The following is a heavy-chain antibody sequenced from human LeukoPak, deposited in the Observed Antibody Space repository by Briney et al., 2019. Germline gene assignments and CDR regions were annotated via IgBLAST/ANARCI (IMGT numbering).Heavy chain of an antibody. CDR3: ATSQCISSWTTLDC. V-gene: IGHV1-2*02. CDR1: GSAYTVSN. CDR2: INPNSGGT. D-gene: IGHD6-13*01. Sequence: ASVKLSFTCSGSAYTVSNMNWDCQAPGQGLEWMGWINPNSGGTNYAQKFQGRVTMTRDTSISRAYMELSRLRSDDTALYYCATSQCISSWTTLDCLVQGTLVTVSS. J-gene: IGHJ4*02.